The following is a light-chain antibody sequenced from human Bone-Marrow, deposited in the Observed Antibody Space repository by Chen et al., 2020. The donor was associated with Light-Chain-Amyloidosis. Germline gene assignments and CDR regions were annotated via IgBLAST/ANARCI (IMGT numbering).Light chain of an antibody. CDR1: QSIRSNF. V-gene: IGKV3-20*01. Sequence: EVVLTQSPGTLSLSPGEGVTLSCRASQSIRSNFLAWYQQKPGQAPRLLIYGASTRASGIPDRFSGSGSGTDFTLSISRLEPEDCSVYYCQQYGDAPWTFGQGTKVDIK. CDR2: GAS. J-gene: IGKJ1*01. CDR3: QQYGDAPWT.